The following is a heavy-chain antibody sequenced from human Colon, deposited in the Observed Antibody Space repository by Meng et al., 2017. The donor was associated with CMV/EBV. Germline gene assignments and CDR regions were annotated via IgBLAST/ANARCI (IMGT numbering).Heavy chain of an antibody. CDR1: GFTFSSYS. J-gene: IGHJ4*02. D-gene: IGHD6-25*01. CDR2: IRSSSSYI. CDR3: ARGAAAFIGY. V-gene: IGHV3-21*01. Sequence: GGSLRLSCAASGFTFSSYSMNWVRQAPGKGREWVSSIRSSSSYIYYADSVKGRFTISRDNDKNSLYLQMNSLRAEDTAVYYCARGAAAFIGYWGQGTLVTVSS.